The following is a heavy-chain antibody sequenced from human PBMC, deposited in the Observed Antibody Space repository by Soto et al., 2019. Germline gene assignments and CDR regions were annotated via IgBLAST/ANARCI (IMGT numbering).Heavy chain of an antibody. J-gene: IGHJ5*02. Sequence: PSETLSLTCSVSGGSINSDDSFWGWVRQSPGKGLEWIESLYYGGSTFYNPSLKSRVTISLDTSKNQFSLRLTSVTAADTAIYYCARQLPVGATSWFDPWGQGTLVTVSS. D-gene: IGHD1-26*01. V-gene: IGHV4-39*01. CDR2: LYYGGST. CDR3: ARQLPVGATSWFDP. CDR1: GGSINSDDSF.